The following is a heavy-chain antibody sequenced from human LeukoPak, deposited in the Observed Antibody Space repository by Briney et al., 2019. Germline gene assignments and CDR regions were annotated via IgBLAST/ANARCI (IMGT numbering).Heavy chain of an antibody. Sequence: GGSLRLSCTASGFTFGDYAMSWVRQAPGKGLEWVGFIRSKAYGGTTEYAASVKGRFTISRDDSKSIAYLQMNSLKTEDTAVYYCTREMGCSSTSCPIDYWGQGTLVTVSS. CDR2: IRSKAYGGTT. CDR1: GFTFGDYA. D-gene: IGHD2-2*01. V-gene: IGHV3-49*04. J-gene: IGHJ4*02. CDR3: TREMGCSSTSCPIDY.